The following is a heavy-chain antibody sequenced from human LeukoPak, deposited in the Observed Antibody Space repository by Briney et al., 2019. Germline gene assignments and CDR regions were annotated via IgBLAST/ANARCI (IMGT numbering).Heavy chain of an antibody. CDR1: GDSVSSNSVT. CDR2: TYYRSTWYN. V-gene: IGHV6-1*01. D-gene: IGHD2-2*01. CDR3: ARPLPPYHCFDP. J-gene: IGHJ5*02. Sequence: SQTLSPTCAISGDSVSSNSVTWNWIRQSPSRGLEWLGRTYYRSTWYNDYAVSVRGRITVNPGTAKNQFALHRNSGTPEDTAVYYCARPLPPYHCFDPWGQGILVTVSS.